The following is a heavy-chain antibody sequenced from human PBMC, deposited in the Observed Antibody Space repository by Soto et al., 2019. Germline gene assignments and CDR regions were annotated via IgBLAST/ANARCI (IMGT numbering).Heavy chain of an antibody. Sequence: EVQLVESGGGLVQPGGSLRLSCAASGFTFSTYWMSWVRQAPGMGLEWLAIIKKDGSETHYVDSVKGRFTTSRDNAKNSLFLQMNSLGADDTAVYYWARGAGWELDYWGQGTLVTVSS. V-gene: IGHV3-7*03. D-gene: IGHD1-26*01. CDR2: IKKDGSET. CDR3: ARGAGWELDY. J-gene: IGHJ4*02. CDR1: GFTFSTYW.